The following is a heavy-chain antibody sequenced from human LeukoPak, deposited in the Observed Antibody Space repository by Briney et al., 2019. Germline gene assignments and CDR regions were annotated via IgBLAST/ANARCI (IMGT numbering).Heavy chain of an antibody. CDR1: GYSFTNYW. J-gene: IGHJ4*02. Sequence: GESLKISCKGSGYSFTNYWIGWVRQMTGKGLEWMGIMNPGDSDTRYSPSFQGQVTISADKSLSTAYLQWSSLKASDSAMYYCVRQRGSSGWQWGQGTLVTVSS. V-gene: IGHV5-51*01. CDR3: VRQRGSSGWQ. D-gene: IGHD6-19*01. CDR2: MNPGDSDT.